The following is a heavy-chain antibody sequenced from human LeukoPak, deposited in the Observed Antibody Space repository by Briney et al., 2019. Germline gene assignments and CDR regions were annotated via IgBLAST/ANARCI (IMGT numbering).Heavy chain of an antibody. Sequence: SETLSLTCTVSGGSISSGGYYWSWIRQPPGKGLEWIGYIYHSGSTYYNPSLKSRVTISVDRSKNQFSLKLSSVTAADTAVYYCARVYRFLEWSFDXXXRXTXXXVSS. CDR2: IYHSGST. J-gene: IGHJ4*02. V-gene: IGHV4-30-2*01. CDR1: GGSISSGGYY. D-gene: IGHD3-3*01. CDR3: ARVYRFLEWSFDX.